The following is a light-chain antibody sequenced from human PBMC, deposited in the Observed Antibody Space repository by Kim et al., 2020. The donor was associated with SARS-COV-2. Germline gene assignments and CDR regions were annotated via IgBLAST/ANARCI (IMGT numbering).Light chain of an antibody. V-gene: IGLV2-11*01. CDR3: CSYAGSFSWV. CDR2: DVY. J-gene: IGLJ3*02. Sequence: GQSVTISCTGTSSDVGGYGLVSWYQQSPGKAPKLIIYDVYNRPSAVPDRFSGSKSGNTASLTISGLQTEDETDYYCCSYAGSFSWVFGGGTKVTVL. CDR1: SSDVGGYGL.